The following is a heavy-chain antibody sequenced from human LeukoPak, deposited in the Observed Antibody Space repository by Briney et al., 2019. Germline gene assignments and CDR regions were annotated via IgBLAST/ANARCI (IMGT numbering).Heavy chain of an antibody. CDR2: IGTAGDT. V-gene: IGHV3-13*01. CDR3: AKGEKTRPFGGVIDY. D-gene: IGHD3-16*02. CDR1: GFTFSSYD. J-gene: IGHJ4*02. Sequence: GGSLRLSCAASGFTFSSYDMHWVRQATGKGLEWVSAIGTAGDTYYPGSVKGRFTISRDNSKNTLYLQMNSLRAEDTAVYYCAKGEKTRPFGGVIDYWGQGTLVTVSS.